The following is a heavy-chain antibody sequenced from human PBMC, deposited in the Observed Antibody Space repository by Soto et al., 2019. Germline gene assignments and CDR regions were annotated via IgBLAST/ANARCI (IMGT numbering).Heavy chain of an antibody. CDR3: ARKVLGSTSRPDWWYFDL. CDR1: GFTFINYA. J-gene: IGHJ2*01. V-gene: IGHV3-23*01. CDR2: ISGGGDRT. D-gene: IGHD2-2*01. Sequence: PGGSLRLSCVGSGFTFINYAMNWVRQTPGKGLEWVSTISGGGDRTFDADTVKGRFTISRDNSKNTENLQMNSLRADDTAVYYCARKVLGSTSRPDWWYFDLWGRGTLVTVSS.